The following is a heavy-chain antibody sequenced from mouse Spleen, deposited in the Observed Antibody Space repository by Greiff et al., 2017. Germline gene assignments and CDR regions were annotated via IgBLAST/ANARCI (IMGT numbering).Heavy chain of an antibody. Sequence: VQRVESGPELVKPGASVKISCKASGYAFSSSWMNWVKQRPGKGLEWIGRIYPGDGDTNYNGKFKGKATLTADKSSSTAYMQLSSLTSEDSAVYFCARGDYYAMDYWGQGTSVTVSS. CDR1: GYAFSSSW. CDR2: IYPGDGDT. V-gene: IGHV1-82*01. J-gene: IGHJ4*01. CDR3: ARGDYYAMDY.